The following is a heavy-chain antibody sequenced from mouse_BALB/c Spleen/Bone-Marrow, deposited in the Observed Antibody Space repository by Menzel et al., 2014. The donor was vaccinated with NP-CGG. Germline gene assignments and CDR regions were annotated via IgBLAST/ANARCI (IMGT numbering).Heavy chain of an antibody. CDR3: AREATYAMDY. J-gene: IGHJ4*01. CDR1: GFNIKDTY. CDR2: IDPANGNT. V-gene: IGHV14-3*02. Sequence: EVQRVESGAELVKPGASVKLSCTASGFNIKDTYMHWVKQRPEQGLEWIGRIDPANGNTKSDPKFQGKATITADTSSNTAYLKLSSLTSEDTAVYYCAREATYAMDYWGQGTSVTVSS. D-gene: IGHD3-2*02.